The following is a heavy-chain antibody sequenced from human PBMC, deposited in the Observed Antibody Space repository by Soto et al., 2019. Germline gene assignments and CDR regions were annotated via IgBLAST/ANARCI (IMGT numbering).Heavy chain of an antibody. CDR3: ARGTRAAAGNNWFDP. CDR2: INHSGST. V-gene: IGHV4-34*01. Sequence: LSLTCAVYGGSFSGYYWSWIRQPPGKGLEWIGEINHSGSTNYNPSLKSRVTISVDTSKNQFSLKLSSVTAADTAVYYCARGTRAAAGNNWFDPWGQGTLVTV. CDR1: GGSFSGYY. J-gene: IGHJ5*02. D-gene: IGHD6-13*01.